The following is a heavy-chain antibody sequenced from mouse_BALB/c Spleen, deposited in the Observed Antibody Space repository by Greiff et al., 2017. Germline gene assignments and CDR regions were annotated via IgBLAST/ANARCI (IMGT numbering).Heavy chain of an antibody. CDR3: AAGYGNYYAMDY. J-gene: IGHJ4*01. V-gene: IGHV1-9*01. CDR2: ILPGSGST. D-gene: IGHD2-1*01. CDR1: GYTFSSYW. Sequence: VQLQQSGAELMKPGASAKISCKATGYTFSSYWIEWVKQRPGHGLEWIGEILPGSGSTNYNEKFKGKATFTADTSSNTAYMQLSSLTSEDSAVYYCAAGYGNYYAMDYWGQGTSVTVSS.